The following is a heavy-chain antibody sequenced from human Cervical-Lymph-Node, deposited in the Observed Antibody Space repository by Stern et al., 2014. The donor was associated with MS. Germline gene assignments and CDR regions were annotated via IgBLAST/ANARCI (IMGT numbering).Heavy chain of an antibody. V-gene: IGHV3-30-3*01. Sequence: QVQLVQSGGGVVQPGGSLRLSCAASGFTFSTFTLHWVRQAPGKGLEWVAVISYDGSQKDNADSVKGRFTISRDNLKITLYLQMNSLRAEDSAVYCCARGGYGLGQRPLFYGMDVWGQGTTVTVSS. J-gene: IGHJ6*02. CDR2: ISYDGSQK. CDR1: GFTFSTFT. D-gene: IGHD3-10*01. CDR3: ARGGYGLGQRPLFYGMDV.